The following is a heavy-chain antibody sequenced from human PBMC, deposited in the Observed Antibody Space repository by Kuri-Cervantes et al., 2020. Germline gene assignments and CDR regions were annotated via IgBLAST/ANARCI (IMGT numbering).Heavy chain of an antibody. CDR3: ARVRPPTIPVAGGLFDY. J-gene: IGHJ4*02. Sequence: SETLSLTCTVSGSSISSSSYYWGWIRQPPGKGLEWIGSIYYSGSTYYNPSLKSRVTISVDTSKNQFSLKLSSVTAADTAVYYCARVRPPTIPVAGGLFDYWGQGTLVTVSS. CDR1: GSSISSSSYY. V-gene: IGHV4-39*07. CDR2: IYYSGST. D-gene: IGHD6-19*01.